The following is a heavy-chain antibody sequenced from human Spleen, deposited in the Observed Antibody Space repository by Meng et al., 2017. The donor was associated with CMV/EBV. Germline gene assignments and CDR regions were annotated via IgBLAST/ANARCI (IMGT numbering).Heavy chain of an antibody. Sequence: GGSLKISCAASGFTFSTYDMHWVRQATGKGLEWVSAIGTAGDTYYPGSVKGRFTISRENAKNSLYLQMNSLRAGDTAVYYCARAKTRYCSSTSCYSPPFDYWGQGTLVTVSS. D-gene: IGHD2-2*01. J-gene: IGHJ4*02. CDR2: IGTAGDT. CDR1: GFTFSTYD. CDR3: ARAKTRYCSSTSCYSPPFDY. V-gene: IGHV3-13*01.